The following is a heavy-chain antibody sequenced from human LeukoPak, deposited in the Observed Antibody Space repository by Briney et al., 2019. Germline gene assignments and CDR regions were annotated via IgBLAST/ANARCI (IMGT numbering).Heavy chain of an antibody. Sequence: GGSLRLSCAASGFTFSSYAMHWVRQAPGKGLEWVAVISYDGSNKYYADSVKGRFTISRDNSKNTLYLQMNSLRAEDTAVYYCAREADAVTTGAFDIWGQGTMVTVSS. D-gene: IGHD4-11*01. CDR1: GFTFSSYA. CDR2: ISYDGSNK. CDR3: AREADAVTTGAFDI. J-gene: IGHJ3*02. V-gene: IGHV3-30-3*01.